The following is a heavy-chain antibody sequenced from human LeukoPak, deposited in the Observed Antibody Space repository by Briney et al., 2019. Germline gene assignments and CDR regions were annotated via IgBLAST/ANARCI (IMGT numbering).Heavy chain of an antibody. V-gene: IGHV3-7*01. Sequence: GGSLRLSCAASGFTFSSYGMHWVRQAPGKGLEWVAEIRQDGGEIYHVDAVKGRFTISRDSAKNAVFLQMNSLRVEDTAVYYCARGVYDYWSGYWGNWGQGALVTVSS. CDR1: GFTFSSYG. D-gene: IGHD3-3*01. CDR2: IRQDGGEI. J-gene: IGHJ4*02. CDR3: ARGVYDYWSGYWGN.